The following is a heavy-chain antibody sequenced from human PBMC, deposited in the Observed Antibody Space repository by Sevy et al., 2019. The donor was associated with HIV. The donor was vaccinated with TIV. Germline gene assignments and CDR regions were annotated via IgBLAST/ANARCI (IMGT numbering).Heavy chain of an antibody. J-gene: IGHJ6*02. V-gene: IGHV3-21*01. D-gene: IGHD5-12*01. CDR3: ARDQKGQYSAYDGAGYYGMDV. Sequence: GGSLRLSCATSGFTFDTYSMNWVRQAPGKGLEWVSSISSSSNYIYYADSVKGRFTISRDNVKHSLFLQLGSLRAEDTALYYCARDQKGQYSAYDGAGYYGMDVWGQGTTVTVSS. CDR2: ISSSSNYI. CDR1: GFTFDTYS.